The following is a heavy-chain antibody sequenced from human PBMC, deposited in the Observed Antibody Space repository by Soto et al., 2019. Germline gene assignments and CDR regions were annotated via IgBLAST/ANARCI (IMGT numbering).Heavy chain of an antibody. CDR2: IIPIFGTA. Sequence: QVQLVQSGAEVKKPGSSVKVSCKASGGTFSSYAISWVRQAPGQGLEWMGGIIPIFGTANYAQKFQGRVTVTADESTSTAYMELSSLRSEDTAVYYCARDVYCGGDCLLMQDYWGQGTLVTVSS. D-gene: IGHD2-21*02. CDR3: ARDVYCGGDCLLMQDY. J-gene: IGHJ4*02. V-gene: IGHV1-69*12. CDR1: GGTFSSYA.